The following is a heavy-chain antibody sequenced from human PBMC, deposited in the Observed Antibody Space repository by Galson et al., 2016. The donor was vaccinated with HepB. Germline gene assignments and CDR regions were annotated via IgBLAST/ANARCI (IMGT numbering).Heavy chain of an antibody. CDR3: ARTYYYDTSGYYRVFDV. D-gene: IGHD3-22*01. Sequence: VKVSCKASGYTFTTYSISWVRQAPGQGLEWMGWISTYNGNTNYAQKLQGRVTMTTDTSTSTAYMELRSLTSDDQAVYYCARTYYYDTSGYYRVFDVWGQGAMVTVSS. CDR2: ISTYNGNT. CDR1: GYTFTTYS. V-gene: IGHV1-18*01. J-gene: IGHJ3*01.